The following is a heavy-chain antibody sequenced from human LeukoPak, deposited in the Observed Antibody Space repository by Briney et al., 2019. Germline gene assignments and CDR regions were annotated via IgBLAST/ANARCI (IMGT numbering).Heavy chain of an antibody. V-gene: IGHV4-59*01. Sequence: SETLSLTCAVYGGSFSGYYWSWIRQPPGKGLEWIGYIYYSGSTNYNPSLKSRVTISVDTSKNQFSLKLSSVTAADTAVYYCARIPQNYYYYGMDVWGQGTTVTASS. J-gene: IGHJ6*02. CDR3: ARIPQNYYYYGMDV. CDR2: IYYSGST. CDR1: GGSFSGYY. D-gene: IGHD2-21*01.